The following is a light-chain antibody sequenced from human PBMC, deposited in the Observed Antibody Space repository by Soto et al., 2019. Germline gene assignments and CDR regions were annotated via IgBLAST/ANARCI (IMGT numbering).Light chain of an antibody. V-gene: IGLV2-8*01. Sequence: QSALTQPPSASGSPGQSVTISCTGTSSDVGGYNYVSWYQQHPGKAPKLMIYEVSKRPSGVPDRFSGSKSGNTASLTDSGLQAEDEADYYCSSYAGSNNPWVFGGGTKVTVL. J-gene: IGLJ3*02. CDR2: EVS. CDR1: SSDVGGYNY. CDR3: SSYAGSNNPWV.